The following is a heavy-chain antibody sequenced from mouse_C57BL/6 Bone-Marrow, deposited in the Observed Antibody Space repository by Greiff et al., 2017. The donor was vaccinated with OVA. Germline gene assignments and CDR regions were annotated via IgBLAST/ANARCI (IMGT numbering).Heavy chain of an antibody. D-gene: IGHD1-1*01. Sequence: VQLQQSGAELVRPGNSVKVSCKASGYAFTNYLIEWVKQRPGQGLEWIGVINPGSGGTNYNETFKGKATLTADKSSSTAYMQLSSLTSEDSAVYFCARSVYYYGSSPMDYWGQGTSVTVSS. CDR2: INPGSGGT. CDR1: GYAFTNYL. CDR3: ARSVYYYGSSPMDY. J-gene: IGHJ4*01. V-gene: IGHV1-54*01.